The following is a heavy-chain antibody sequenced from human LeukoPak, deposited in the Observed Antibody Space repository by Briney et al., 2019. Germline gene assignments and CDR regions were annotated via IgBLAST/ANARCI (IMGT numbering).Heavy chain of an antibody. CDR3: ARDLAPYSSGWYGGPYGMDV. V-gene: IGHV3-66*01. CDR1: GFTVSSNY. CDR2: IYSGGST. D-gene: IGHD6-19*01. J-gene: IGHJ6*02. Sequence: GGSLRLSCAASGFTVSSNYMSWVRQAPGKGLEWVSVIYSGGSTYYADSVKGRFTISRDNSKNTLYLQMNSLRAEDTTVYYCARDLAPYSSGWYGGPYGMDVWGQGTTVTVSS.